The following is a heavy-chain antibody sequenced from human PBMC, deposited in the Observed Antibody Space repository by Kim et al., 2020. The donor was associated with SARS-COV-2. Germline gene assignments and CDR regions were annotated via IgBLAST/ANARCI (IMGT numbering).Heavy chain of an antibody. D-gene: IGHD3-10*01. V-gene: IGHV4-4*02. CDR3: ARVGTYYYGSGSYWALDY. Sequence: SETLSLTCAVSGGSISSSNWWSWVRQPPGKGLEWIGEIYHSGSTNYNPSLKSRVTISVDKSKNQFSLKLSSVTAADTAVYYCARVGTYYYGSGSYWALDYWGQGTLVTVSS. CDR2: IYHSGST. J-gene: IGHJ4*02. CDR1: GGSISSSNW.